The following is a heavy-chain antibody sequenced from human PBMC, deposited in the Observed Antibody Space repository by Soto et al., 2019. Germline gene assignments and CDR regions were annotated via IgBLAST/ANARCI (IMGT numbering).Heavy chain of an antibody. J-gene: IGHJ4*02. D-gene: IGHD4-17*01. V-gene: IGHV3-23*01. CDR3: ANSQGVGGRLVTTFSFDY. CDR2: ISGSGGST. CDR1: GFTFSSYS. Sequence: EVQLLESGGGLVQPGGSLRLSCAASGFTFSSYSMSWVRQAPGKGLRWVSVISGSGGSTFYSDSVKGRFTISRDNSNNTLYLQMNSLRVDDTAVYYCANSQGVGGRLVTTFSFDYWGQGTLVTVSS.